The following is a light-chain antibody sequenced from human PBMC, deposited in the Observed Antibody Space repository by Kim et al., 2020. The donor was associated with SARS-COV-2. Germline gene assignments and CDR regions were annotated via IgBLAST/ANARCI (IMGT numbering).Light chain of an antibody. CDR1: SNNVGNQG. CDR3: SAWDSSLSSWV. V-gene: IGLV10-54*04. J-gene: IGLJ3*02. CDR2: RNN. Sequence: LTQPPSVSKGLRQTATLTCTGNSNNVGNQGAAWLQQHQGHPPKLLSYRNNNRPSGISERFSASRSENTASLTITGLQPEDEADYYCSAWDSSLSSWVFGGGTQLTVL.